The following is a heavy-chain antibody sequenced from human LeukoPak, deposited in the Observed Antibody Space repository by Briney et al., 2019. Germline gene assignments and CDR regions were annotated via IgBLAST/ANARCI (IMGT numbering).Heavy chain of an antibody. V-gene: IGHV5-51*01. CDR3: ARLPSYVWGSYPHMISPGIDY. CDR2: IYPGDSDT. Sequence: GESLKISCKGSGYSFTSYWIGWVRQMPGKGLEWMGIIYPGDSDTRYSPSFQGQVTISADKSISTAYLQWSSLKASDTAMYYCARLPSYVWGSYPHMISPGIDYWGQGTLVTVSS. CDR1: GYSFTSYW. D-gene: IGHD3-16*02. J-gene: IGHJ4*02.